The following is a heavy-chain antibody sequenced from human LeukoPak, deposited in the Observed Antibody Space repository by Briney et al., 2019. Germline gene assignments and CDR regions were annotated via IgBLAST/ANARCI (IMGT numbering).Heavy chain of an antibody. J-gene: IGHJ4*02. CDR2: INSGGAT. CDR3: ARASGIDY. Sequence: GGSLRLSCAASGFTVSSSYMNWVRQAPGKGLECVSVINSGGATDYADSVKGRFTISRDNFKNTLYLQMNNLRAEDTAVYYCARASGIDYWGQGTLVTVSS. D-gene: IGHD6-19*01. CDR1: GFTVSSSY. V-gene: IGHV3-53*01.